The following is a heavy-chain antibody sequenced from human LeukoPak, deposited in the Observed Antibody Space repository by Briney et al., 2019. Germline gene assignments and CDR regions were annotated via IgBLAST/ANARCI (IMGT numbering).Heavy chain of an antibody. Sequence: GGSLRLSCAASGFTFSTFSMNWVRQAPGKGLEWLSYIGGTTRDTYYADSVKGRFTISRDNAMNSVYLQTNSLRAEDTAVYYCARDYRYAFDYWGQGALVTVSS. J-gene: IGHJ4*02. V-gene: IGHV3-48*01. CDR2: IGGTTRDT. CDR3: ARDYRYAFDY. CDR1: GFTFSTFS. D-gene: IGHD3-16*02.